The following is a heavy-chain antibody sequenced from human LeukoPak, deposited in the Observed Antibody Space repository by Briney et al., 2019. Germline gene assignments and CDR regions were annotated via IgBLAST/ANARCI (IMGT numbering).Heavy chain of an antibody. CDR2: ISWDGGST. J-gene: IGHJ4*02. CDR3: ARDWDY. Sequence: GGSLRLSCAASGFTFDDYTMHWVRQAPGKGLEWVSLISWDGGSTYYADSVKGRFTISRDNAWNSLYLQINSLRVEDTAVYYCARDWDYWGQGTLVTVSS. CDR1: GFTFDDYT. V-gene: IGHV3-43*01.